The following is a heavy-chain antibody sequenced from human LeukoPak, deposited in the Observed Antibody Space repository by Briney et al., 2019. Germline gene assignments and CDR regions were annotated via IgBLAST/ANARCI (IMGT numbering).Heavy chain of an antibody. D-gene: IGHD3-22*01. V-gene: IGHV4-59*01. Sequence: SETLSLTCTVSGGSISSYYWRWIRQPPGKGLEWIGYIYYSGSTNYNPSLKSRVTISVDTSKNQVSLKLSSVTAADTAVYYCAGYYDSFFHYWGQGTLVTVSS. CDR2: IYYSGST. CDR3: AGYYDSFFHY. CDR1: GGSISSYY. J-gene: IGHJ4*02.